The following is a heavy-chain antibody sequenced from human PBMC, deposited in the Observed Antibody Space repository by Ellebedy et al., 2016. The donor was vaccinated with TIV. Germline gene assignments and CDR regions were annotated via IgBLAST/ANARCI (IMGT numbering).Heavy chain of an antibody. CDR2: IYHSGST. V-gene: IGHV4-4*02. CDR3: ARSAAYDILTPDY. Sequence: SETLSLXXAVSGGSISSGNWWSWVRQPPGKGLEWIGEIYHSGSTNYNPSLKSRVTISVDKSKNQFSLKLSSVTAADTAVYYCARSAAYDILTPDYWGQGTLVTVSS. J-gene: IGHJ4*02. D-gene: IGHD3-9*01. CDR1: GGSISSGNW.